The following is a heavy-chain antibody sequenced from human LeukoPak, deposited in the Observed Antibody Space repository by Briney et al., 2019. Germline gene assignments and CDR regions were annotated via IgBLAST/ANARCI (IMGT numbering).Heavy chain of an antibody. Sequence: GGSLRLSCAASGFTFSSYNMNWVRQAPGKGLEWGSSISTSSSYIYYADSVKGRFTISRDNAKNSLYLQMNSLRAEDTAVYYCARSDSSGYYLFNYFDYWGQGTLVTVSS. CDR2: ISTSSSYI. J-gene: IGHJ4*02. V-gene: IGHV3-21*01. D-gene: IGHD3-22*01. CDR1: GFTFSSYN. CDR3: ARSDSSGYYLFNYFDY.